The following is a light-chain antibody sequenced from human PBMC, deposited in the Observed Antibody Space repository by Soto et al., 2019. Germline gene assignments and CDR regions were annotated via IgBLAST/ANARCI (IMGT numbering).Light chain of an antibody. V-gene: IGKV3-11*01. CDR3: QQPSNCT. J-gene: IGKJ2*01. CDR2: DAS. CDR1: QSVSSY. Sequence: EIVLTQSPATLSLSPGERATLSCRASQSVSSYLAWYQQKPDQAPRLLIYDASNTATGIPARFSGSGSGTDFTLTISSLELEDFAVYYCQQPSNCTFGQVNKLEIK.